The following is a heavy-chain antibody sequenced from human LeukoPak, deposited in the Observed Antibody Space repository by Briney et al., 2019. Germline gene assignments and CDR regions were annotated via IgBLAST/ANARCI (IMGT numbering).Heavy chain of an antibody. CDR2: VYYSGRT. V-gene: IGHV4-61*08. CDR3: VREATTEYYDGDGYYRQTELFDA. Sequence: SETLSPTCTVSGDSVRSDAYYWSWIRQPPGKGLEWIGFVYYSGRTNYNPSLKSRVTMSVDTSKNQFSLMLRSVTAADTAVYYCVREATTEYYDGDGYYRQTELFDAWGQGTMVTVSS. D-gene: IGHD2-21*01. J-gene: IGHJ3*01. CDR1: GDSVRSDAYY.